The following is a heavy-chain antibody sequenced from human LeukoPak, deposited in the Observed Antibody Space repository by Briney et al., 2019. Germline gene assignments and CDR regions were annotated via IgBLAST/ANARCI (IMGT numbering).Heavy chain of an antibody. CDR1: GVSISSNNYY. J-gene: IGHJ4*02. Sequence: SETLSLTCTVSGVSISSNNYYWGWIRQPPGKGLEWIGSIYYGGYTYYNPSLKSRVTISVDTSKNQFSLKLSSVTAVDTAVYYCASGGWNGDYYFDYWGQGTLVTVSS. CDR2: IYYGGYT. V-gene: IGHV4-39*07. D-gene: IGHD4-17*01. CDR3: ASGGWNGDYYFDY.